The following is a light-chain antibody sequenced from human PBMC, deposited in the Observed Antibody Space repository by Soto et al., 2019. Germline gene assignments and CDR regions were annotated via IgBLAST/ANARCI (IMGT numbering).Light chain of an antibody. Sequence: QSVLTQPPSMSGAPGQRVTISCTGSSSNIGAGYDVHWYQQLPGRAPKILIYGNTNRPSGVPDRFSGSKSGTSASLAITGLQAEDEADYYCLSFDSSLSVVFGGGTKLTVL. CDR2: GNT. CDR1: SSNIGAGYD. V-gene: IGLV1-40*01. J-gene: IGLJ2*01. CDR3: LSFDSSLSVV.